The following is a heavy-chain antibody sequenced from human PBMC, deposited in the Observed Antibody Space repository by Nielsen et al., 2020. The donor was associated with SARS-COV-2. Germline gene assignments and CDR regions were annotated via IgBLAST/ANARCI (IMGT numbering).Heavy chain of an antibody. Sequence: ESLKISCTASGFTFGDYAMSWVRQSPGKGLEWIGKINHNGVTNYNPSLKSRGTISVDTSKNQFSLKLNSVIAADTAVYYCAGGLPPTGRIFAFWGQGTRVTVSS. CDR3: AGGLPPTGRIFAF. J-gene: IGHJ4*02. CDR1: GFTFGDYA. CDR2: INHNGVT. V-gene: IGHV4-34*01. D-gene: IGHD3-3*01.